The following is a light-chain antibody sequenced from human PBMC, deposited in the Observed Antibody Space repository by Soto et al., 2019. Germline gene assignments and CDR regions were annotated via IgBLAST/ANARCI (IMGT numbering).Light chain of an antibody. V-gene: IGKV3-20*01. Sequence: EIVLTQSPGTLSLSPGERATLSCRASQSVSSSYLAWYQHKPGQAPRLLIYGASSRATGIPDRFSGSGSGTDFTLTIGRLEPEDFAVYYCQQYGYLPFTFGPGTKVDIK. J-gene: IGKJ3*01. CDR2: GAS. CDR3: QQYGYLPFT. CDR1: QSVSSSY.